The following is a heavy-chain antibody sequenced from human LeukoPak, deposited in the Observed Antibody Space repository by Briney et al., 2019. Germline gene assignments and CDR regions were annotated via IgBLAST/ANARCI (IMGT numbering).Heavy chain of an antibody. D-gene: IGHD6-19*01. CDR1: GDSISSGSFY. J-gene: IGHJ5*02. V-gene: IGHV4-61*02. CDR3: ARDGVVAGVEGWFDP. CDR2: VSSSGRT. Sequence: PSETLSLTCTVSGDSISSGSFYWSWIRQAAGKGLEWIGRVSSSGRTTYNPSLKSRLTISITTSKNQFSLKLTSVTAADTAVYYCARDGVVAGVEGWFDPWGQGTLVTVSS.